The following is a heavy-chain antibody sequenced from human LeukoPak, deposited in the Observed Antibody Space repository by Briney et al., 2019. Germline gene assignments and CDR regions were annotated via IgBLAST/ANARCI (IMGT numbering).Heavy chain of an antibody. J-gene: IGHJ5*02. Sequence: PGGSLRLSCAASGFTVSSNYMSRVRQAPGKGLEWVSVIYSGGSTYYADSVKGRFTISRDNSKNTLYLQMNSLRAEDTAVYYCARGNIVVVPAADNWFDPWGQGTLVTVSS. D-gene: IGHD2-2*01. CDR1: GFTVSSNY. CDR2: IYSGGST. V-gene: IGHV3-66*02. CDR3: ARGNIVVVPAADNWFDP.